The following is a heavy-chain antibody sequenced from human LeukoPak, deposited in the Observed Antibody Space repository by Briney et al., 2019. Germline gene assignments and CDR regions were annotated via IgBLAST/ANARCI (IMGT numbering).Heavy chain of an antibody. CDR1: GIAVTGNY. D-gene: IGHD1-1*01. CDR2: ISINTNT. J-gene: IGHJ4*02. CDR3: AIAQSWDELFDS. V-gene: IGHV3-53*01. Sequence: GGSLRLSCAASGIAVTGNYMSWVRQPPGKGLEWVSFISINTNTFYADSVRGRFTISRDSSKNTLFLQMNSLRDEDSAVYYCAIAQSWDELFDSWGQGTLVTVSS.